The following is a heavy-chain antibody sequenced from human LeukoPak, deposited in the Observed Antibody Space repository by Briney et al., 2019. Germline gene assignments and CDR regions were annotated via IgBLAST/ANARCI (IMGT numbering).Heavy chain of an antibody. V-gene: IGHV1-24*01. CDR2: FDPEDGEI. CDR3: ATANRLTRDSSGYYPDS. Sequence: ASVKVSCKVSGYTLTELSTHWVRQAPGKGLEWMGGFDPEDGEIVYAQNFQGRVTMTEDTSTDTAYMELSSLRSEDTAIYYCATANRLTRDSSGYYPDSWGQGTLVAVSS. D-gene: IGHD3-22*01. J-gene: IGHJ4*02. CDR1: GYTLTELS.